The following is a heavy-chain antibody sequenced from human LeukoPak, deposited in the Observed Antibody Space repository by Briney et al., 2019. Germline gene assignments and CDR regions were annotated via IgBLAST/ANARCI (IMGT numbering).Heavy chain of an antibody. Sequence: AGGSLRLSCAASGFTFSSYAMSWVRQAPARGLEWVSSLRGDGSTFYADSVKGRFTISRDNSKNTLYLQLNSLRGEDTAIYYCARDTSFNYGAHAMDVWGQGTTVTVSS. CDR1: GFTFSSYA. CDR3: ARDTSFNYGAHAMDV. CDR2: LRGDGST. J-gene: IGHJ6*02. V-gene: IGHV3-23*01. D-gene: IGHD4/OR15-4a*01.